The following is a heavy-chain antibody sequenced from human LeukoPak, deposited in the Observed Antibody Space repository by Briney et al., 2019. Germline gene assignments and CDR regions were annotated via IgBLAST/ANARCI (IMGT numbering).Heavy chain of an antibody. Sequence: GSLRLSCAASGFTLSTDSMNWVRQAPGKGLEWVAVISYDGSNKYYADSVKGRFTISRDNSKNTLYLQMNSLRAEDTAVYYCARALVGATKRYYFDYWGQGTLVTVSS. V-gene: IGHV3-30*03. D-gene: IGHD1-26*01. J-gene: IGHJ4*02. CDR3: ARALVGATKRYYFDY. CDR1: GFTLSTDS. CDR2: ISYDGSNK.